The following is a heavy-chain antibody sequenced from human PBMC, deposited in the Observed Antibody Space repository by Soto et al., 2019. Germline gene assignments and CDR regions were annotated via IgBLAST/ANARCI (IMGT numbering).Heavy chain of an antibody. J-gene: IGHJ4*02. D-gene: IGHD6-13*01. CDR3: ARGITGYSSSWRAMGY. Sequence: SETLSLTCAVYGGSFSGYYWSWIRQPPGKGLEWIGEINHSGSTNYNPSLKSRVTISVDTSKNQFSLKLSSVTAADTAVYYCARGITGYSSSWRAMGYWGQGTLVTV. CDR1: GGSFSGYY. CDR2: INHSGST. V-gene: IGHV4-34*01.